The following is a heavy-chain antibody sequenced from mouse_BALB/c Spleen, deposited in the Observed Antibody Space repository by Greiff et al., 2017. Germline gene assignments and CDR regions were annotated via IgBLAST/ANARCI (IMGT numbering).Heavy chain of an antibody. CDR1: GYTFTNYW. D-gene: IGHD2-3*01. Sequence: QVQLKESGAELVRPGTSVKMSCKAAGYTFTNYWIGWVKQRPGHGLEWIGDIYPGGGYTNYNEKFKGKATLTADTSSSTAYMQLSSLTSEDSAIYYCAREEGGVYDGYYGAMDYWGQGTSVTVSS. CDR2: IYPGGGYT. CDR3: AREEGGVYDGYYGAMDY. J-gene: IGHJ4*01. V-gene: IGHV1-63*02.